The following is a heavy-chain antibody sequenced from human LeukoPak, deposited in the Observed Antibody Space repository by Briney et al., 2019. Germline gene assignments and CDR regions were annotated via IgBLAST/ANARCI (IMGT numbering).Heavy chain of an antibody. Sequence: SETLSLTCAVYGGSFSGYYWSWIRQPPGKGLEWIGYIYHSGSTYYNPSLKSRVTISVDRSKNQFSLKLSSVTAADTAVYYCAREALYYDSSGYYYYFDYWGQGTLVTVSS. V-gene: IGHV4-34*01. CDR3: AREALYYDSSGYYYYFDY. J-gene: IGHJ4*02. CDR1: GGSFSGYY. CDR2: IYHSGST. D-gene: IGHD3-22*01.